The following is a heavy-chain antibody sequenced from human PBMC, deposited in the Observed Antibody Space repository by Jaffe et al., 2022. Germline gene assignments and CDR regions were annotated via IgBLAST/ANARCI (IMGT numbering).Heavy chain of an antibody. J-gene: IGHJ4*02. V-gene: IGHV1-46*01. D-gene: IGHD3-10*01. Sequence: QVQLVQSGAEVKKPGASVKVSCKASGYTLTTYYMHWVRQAPGQGLEWMGIINPSGGSTSYAQKFQGRVTMTRDTATSTVYMELSSLRSEDTAVYYCARDFMVRGVIITGYYFDYWGQGTLVSVSS. CDR2: INPSGGST. CDR1: GYTLTTYY. CDR3: ARDFMVRGVIITGYYFDY.